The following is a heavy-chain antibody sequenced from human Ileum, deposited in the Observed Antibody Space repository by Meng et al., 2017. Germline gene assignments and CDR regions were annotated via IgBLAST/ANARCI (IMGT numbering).Heavy chain of an antibody. Sequence: VKLVESGGGVVQPGRSLRLSCAASGFTCKNYWMHWVRQAPVEGLVWVSRVHTDGTSTYYADSVKGRFTISRDNAKNTLYLQMNSLRAEDTAVYYCVRGLSGRYGYFDYWAQGTLVTVSS. J-gene: IGHJ4*02. V-gene: IGHV3-74*02. CDR3: VRGLSGRYGYFDY. CDR2: VHTDGTST. D-gene: IGHD3-3*01. CDR1: GFTCKNYW.